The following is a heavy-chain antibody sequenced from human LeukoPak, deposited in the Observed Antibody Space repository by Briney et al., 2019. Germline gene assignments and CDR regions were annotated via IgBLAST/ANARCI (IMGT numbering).Heavy chain of an antibody. V-gene: IGHV4-34*01. D-gene: IGHD6-13*01. CDR1: GGSFSGYY. CDR3: ARAAAAGRGGNWFDP. J-gene: IGHJ5*02. CDR2: INHSGST. Sequence: SETLSLTCAVYGGSFSGYYWSWIRQPPGKGLEWIGEINHSGSTIYNPSLKSRVTISVDTSKNQFSLKLSSVTAADTAVYYCARAAAAGRGGNWFDPWGQGTLVTVSS.